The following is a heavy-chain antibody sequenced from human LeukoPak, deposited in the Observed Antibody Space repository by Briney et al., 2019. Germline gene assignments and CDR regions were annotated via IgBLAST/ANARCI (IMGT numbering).Heavy chain of an antibody. D-gene: IGHD3-3*02. CDR2: IKQDGSEK. CDR3: ARSSTLDV. CDR1: GFIFSGYW. V-gene: IGHV3-7*03. J-gene: IGHJ6*02. Sequence: GESLRLSCAASGFIFSGYWMSWVRQAPGKGLEWVANIKQDGSEKYYVDSVKGRFTISRDNAKNSLYLHMNSLRAEDTAVYYCARSSTLDVWGQGITVTVSS.